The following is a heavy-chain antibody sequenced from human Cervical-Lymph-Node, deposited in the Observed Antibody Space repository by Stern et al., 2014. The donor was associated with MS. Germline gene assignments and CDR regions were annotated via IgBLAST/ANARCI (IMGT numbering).Heavy chain of an antibody. CDR3: ASSVGELTPEAV. Sequence: QVQLVQSGAEVKKPGSSVRVSCKASGGTFSSYAISWVRQAPGQGLEWMGGIIPMFGTANYAQKFQGRVTITADDSTTTAYMELSSLRSEDTAVYYCASSVGELTPEAVWGQGTTVTVFS. J-gene: IGHJ6*02. D-gene: IGHD3-10*01. V-gene: IGHV1-69*01. CDR2: IIPMFGTA. CDR1: GGTFSSYA.